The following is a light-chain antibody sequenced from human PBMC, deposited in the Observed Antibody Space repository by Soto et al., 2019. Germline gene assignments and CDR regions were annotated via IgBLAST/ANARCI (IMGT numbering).Light chain of an antibody. J-gene: IGKJ2*01. Sequence: DIVMTQSPDSLAVSLGERATINCKSSQSVLYSSDNKNYLAWYQQKPGQPPQLLIYWASTRESGVPDRFSGSGSGTDFTLTISSLQAEDVAVYYCQQYYSTPSFGQGTKLEIK. CDR1: QSVLYSSDNKNY. CDR3: QQYYSTPS. CDR2: WAS. V-gene: IGKV4-1*01.